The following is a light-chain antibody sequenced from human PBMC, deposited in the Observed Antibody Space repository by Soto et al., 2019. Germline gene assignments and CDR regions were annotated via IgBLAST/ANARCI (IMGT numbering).Light chain of an antibody. V-gene: IGKV1-5*03. CDR2: KAS. Sequence: MNLSASTLSVSVKDRDTITCRASQSISSWLAWYQQKPGKAPKLLIYKASSLESGVPSRFSGSGPETELPLTFNILQAEDCALYYCEASCYWPRSFGEGTRLEIK. CDR3: EASCYWPRS. CDR1: QSISSW. J-gene: IGKJ5*01.